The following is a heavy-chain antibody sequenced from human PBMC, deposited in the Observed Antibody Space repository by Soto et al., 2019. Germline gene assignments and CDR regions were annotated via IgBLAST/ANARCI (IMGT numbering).Heavy chain of an antibody. CDR2: ISGSGGST. V-gene: IGHV3-23*01. CDR1: GFTFSSYA. Sequence: GGSLRLSCAASGFTFSSYAMSLVRQAPGEGLEWVSAISGSGGSTYYADSVKGRFTISRDNSKNTLYLQMNSLRAEDTAVYYCAKVYCSGGSCYYYYYYMDVWGKGTTVTVSS. D-gene: IGHD2-15*01. J-gene: IGHJ6*03. CDR3: AKVYCSGGSCYYYYYYMDV.